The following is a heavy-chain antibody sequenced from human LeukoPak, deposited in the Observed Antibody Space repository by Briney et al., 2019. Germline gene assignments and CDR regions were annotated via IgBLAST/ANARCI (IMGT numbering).Heavy chain of an antibody. CDR2: VNHSGST. V-gene: IGHV4-34*01. CDR1: GGSFSGYY. D-gene: IGHD3-10*01. Sequence: SETLSLTCAVYGGSFSGYYWSWIRQPPGKGLEWIGEVNHSGSTNYSPSLKSRVTISVDTSKNQFSLKLSSVTAADTAVYYCARPWGYGSGSYADYWGQGTLVTVSS. J-gene: IGHJ4*02. CDR3: ARPWGYGSGSYADY.